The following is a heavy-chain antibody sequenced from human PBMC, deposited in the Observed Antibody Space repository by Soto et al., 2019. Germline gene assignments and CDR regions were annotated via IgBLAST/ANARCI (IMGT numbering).Heavy chain of an antibody. CDR3: ARGRYCSGGSCYFDY. Sequence: SETLSLTCAVYGGSFSGYYWSWIRQPPGKGLEWIGEINHSGSTNYNPSLKSRVTISVDTSKNQFSLKLSSVTAADTAVYYCARGRYCSGGSCYFDYWGQGTLVTVSS. CDR1: GGSFSGYY. D-gene: IGHD2-15*01. CDR2: INHSGST. V-gene: IGHV4-34*01. J-gene: IGHJ4*02.